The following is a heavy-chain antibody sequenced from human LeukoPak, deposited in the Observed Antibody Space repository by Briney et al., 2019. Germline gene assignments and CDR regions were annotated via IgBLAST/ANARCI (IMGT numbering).Heavy chain of an antibody. J-gene: IGHJ4*02. CDR3: AKDRGYCTNGVCYSSGIFDY. CDR2: ISYDGSNK. V-gene: IGHV3-30*18. Sequence: GGSLRLSCAASGFTFSSYGMHWVRQAPGKGLEWVAVISYDGSNKYYADSVKGRFTISRDNSKNTLYLQMNSLRAEDTAVYYCAKDRGYCTNGVCYSSGIFDYWGQGTLVTVSS. CDR1: GFTFSSYG. D-gene: IGHD2-8*01.